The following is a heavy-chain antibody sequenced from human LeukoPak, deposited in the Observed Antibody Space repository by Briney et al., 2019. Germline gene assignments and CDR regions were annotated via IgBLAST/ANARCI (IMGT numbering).Heavy chain of an antibody. Sequence: SETLSLTCAVCGGSFSGYYWSWIRQPPGKGLEWIGEINRSGSTNYNPSLKSRVTISVDTSKNQFSLKLSSVTAADTAVYYCARVPVQYYYDSSGYYRRRYYFDYWGQGTLVTVSS. D-gene: IGHD3-22*01. CDR2: INRSGST. CDR3: ARVPVQYYYDSSGYYRRRYYFDY. V-gene: IGHV4-34*01. CDR1: GGSFSGYY. J-gene: IGHJ4*02.